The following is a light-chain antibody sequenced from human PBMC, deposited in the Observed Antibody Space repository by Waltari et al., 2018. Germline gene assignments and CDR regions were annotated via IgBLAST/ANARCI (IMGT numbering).Light chain of an antibody. CDR1: KSISSW. J-gene: IGKJ1*01. CDR2: KAS. CDR3: QQYVGDWA. V-gene: IGKV1-5*03. Sequence: DIQMTQSPSTLSASFGDRVTITCLASKSISSWLAWYQQKPGKAPKHLIYKASTLESGVPSSFSGSGSGTEFILTISSLQPDDFATYYCQQYVGDWAFGQGTKVEIK.